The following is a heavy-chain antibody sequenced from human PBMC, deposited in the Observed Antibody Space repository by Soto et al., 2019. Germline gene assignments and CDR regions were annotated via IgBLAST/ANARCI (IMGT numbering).Heavy chain of an antibody. J-gene: IGHJ6*03. CDR3: ASLGDCSGGSCYSTYYYYYYMDA. V-gene: IGHV3-11*01. Sequence: QVQLVESGGGLVKPGGSLRLSCAASGFTFSDYYMSWIRQAPGKGLEWVSYISSSGSTIYYADSVKGRFTISRDNAKNSLYLQMNSLRAEDTAVYYCASLGDCSGGSCYSTYYYYYYMDAWGKGTTVTVSS. CDR1: GFTFSDYY. D-gene: IGHD2-15*01. CDR2: ISSSGSTI.